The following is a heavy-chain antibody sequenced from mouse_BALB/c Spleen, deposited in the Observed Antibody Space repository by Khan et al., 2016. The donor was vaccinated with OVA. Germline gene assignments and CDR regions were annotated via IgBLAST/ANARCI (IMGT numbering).Heavy chain of an antibody. J-gene: IGHJ3*01. CDR2: INPTTDYT. D-gene: IGHD1-1*01. CDR3: VNDGSSAAWFTY. V-gene: IGHV1-7*01. CDR1: GYTFTSYW. Sequence: QVRLQQSGAELAKPGASVKMSCKASGYTFTSYWLHWVKQRPGQGLEWIGYINPTTDYTEYNQIFKDKATLTADKSSSTAYMQLSSLTSEDSAVYYCVNDGSSAAWFTYWGQGTLVTVAA.